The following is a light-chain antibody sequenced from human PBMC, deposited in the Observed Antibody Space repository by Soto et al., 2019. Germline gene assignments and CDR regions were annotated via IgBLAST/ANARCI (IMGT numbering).Light chain of an antibody. Sequence: QAVVTQPASVSGSPGQSITISCTGTNSDVGGYNYVSWYQQHPGKAPKLMIYEVSNRPSGVSNRFSGSKSGNTASLTISGLQAEDEADYYCTSYTTISTYVFGTGTKLTVL. V-gene: IGLV2-14*01. J-gene: IGLJ1*01. CDR1: NSDVGGYNY. CDR3: TSYTTISTYV. CDR2: EVS.